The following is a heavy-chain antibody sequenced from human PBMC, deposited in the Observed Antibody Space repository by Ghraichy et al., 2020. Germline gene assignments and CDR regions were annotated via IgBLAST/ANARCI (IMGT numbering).Heavy chain of an antibody. V-gene: IGHV1-18*01. D-gene: IGHD3-3*01. CDR1: GYTFTSYG. CDR2: ISAYNGDT. J-gene: IGHJ4*02. Sequence: ASVKVSCKASGYTFTSYGISWVRQAPGQGLEWMGWISAYNGDTNYAQKLQGRVTMTTDTSTSTAYMELRSLRSDDTAVYYCARASSGYDFWSGYYPGDYFDYWGQGTLVTVSS. CDR3: ARASSGYDFWSGYYPGDYFDY.